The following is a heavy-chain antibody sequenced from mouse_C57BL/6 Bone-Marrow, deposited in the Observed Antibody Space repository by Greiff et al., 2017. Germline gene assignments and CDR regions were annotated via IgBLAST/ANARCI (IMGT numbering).Heavy chain of an antibody. V-gene: IGHV1-81*01. CDR2: IYPRSGNT. D-gene: IGHD1-1*01. J-gene: IGHJ2*01. CDR3: ALITTVVGYFDY. CDR1: GYTFTSYG. Sequence: QVQLQQSGAELARPGASVKLSCKASGYTFTSYGISWVKQRTGQGLEWIGEIYPRSGNTYYNEKFKGKATLTADKSSSTAYMELRSLTSEDSAVYFCALITTVVGYFDYWGQGTTL.